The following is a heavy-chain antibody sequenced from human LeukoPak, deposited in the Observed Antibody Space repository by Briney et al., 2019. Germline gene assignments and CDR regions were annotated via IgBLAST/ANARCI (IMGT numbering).Heavy chain of an antibody. CDR1: GFTFSSYG. CDR2: IRYDGSNK. V-gene: IGHV3-30*02. CDR3: TKGGRYSTSSHNYDY. Sequence: SGGSLRLSCAASGFTFSSYGMHWVRQAPGKGLEWVAFIRYDGSNKYYADSVKGRFTISRDNSKNSLYLQMNSLRTEDTALYYCTKGGRYSTSSHNYDYWGQGTLVTVSS. D-gene: IGHD6-13*01. J-gene: IGHJ4*02.